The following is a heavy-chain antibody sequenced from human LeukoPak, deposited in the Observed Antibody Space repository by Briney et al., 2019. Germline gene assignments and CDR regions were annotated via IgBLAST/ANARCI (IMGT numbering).Heavy chain of an antibody. D-gene: IGHD5-12*01. Sequence: GGSLRLSCAASGFTSSTYSLTWVRQAPGKGLEWVSAISSGGDITYYADSVKGRFTISRDNSKNTLYLQMNNLRAGDTAAYYCAKGKIPNIMGGNGIDVWGQGTTVTVSS. V-gene: IGHV3-23*01. CDR1: GFTSSTYS. J-gene: IGHJ6*02. CDR2: ISSGGDIT. CDR3: AKGKIPNIMGGNGIDV.